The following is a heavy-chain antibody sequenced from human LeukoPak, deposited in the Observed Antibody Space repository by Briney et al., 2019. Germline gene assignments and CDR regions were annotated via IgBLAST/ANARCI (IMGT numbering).Heavy chain of an antibody. Sequence: GGSLRLSCAASGFTFSSYSMNWVRQAPGKGLEWVSSISSSSSYIYYADSVKGRFTISRDNAKNSLYLQMNSLRAEDTAVYYCAAQYSSWSNFFDCWGQGTLVTVSS. CDR3: AAQYSSWSNFFDC. CDR2: ISSSSSYI. CDR1: GFTFSSYS. J-gene: IGHJ4*02. D-gene: IGHD6-6*01. V-gene: IGHV3-21*01.